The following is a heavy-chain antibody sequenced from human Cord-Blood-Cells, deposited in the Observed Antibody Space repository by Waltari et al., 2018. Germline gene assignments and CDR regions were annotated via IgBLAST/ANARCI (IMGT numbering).Heavy chain of an antibody. CDR3: ASNTAMGN. J-gene: IGHJ4*02. D-gene: IGHD5-18*01. CDR2: ISYDGSNK. Sequence: QVQLVESGGGVVKPGRSLSLSCAASGFPFSSYAMHWVRQAPGKGLEWVAVISYDGSNKYYADSVKGRFTISRDNSKNTLYLQMNSLRAEDTAVYYCASNTAMGNWGQGTLVTVSS. V-gene: IGHV3-30-3*01. CDR1: GFPFSSYA.